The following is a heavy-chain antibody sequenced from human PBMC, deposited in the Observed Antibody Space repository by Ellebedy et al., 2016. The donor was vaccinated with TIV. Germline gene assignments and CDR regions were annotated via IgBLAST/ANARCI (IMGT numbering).Heavy chain of an antibody. Sequence: GGSLRLXXAASGFTFSSYAMSWVRQAPGRRLEWVSAISGSGGSTHYVDSVRGRFTISRDNSKNTQYLQMTSLRAEDTAVYYCARAPTAIFAHFYYYYYYMDVWGKGTTVTVSS. CDR1: GFTFSSYA. CDR2: ISGSGGST. CDR3: ARAPTAIFAHFYYYYYYMDV. V-gene: IGHV3-23*01. D-gene: IGHD2-21*02. J-gene: IGHJ6*03.